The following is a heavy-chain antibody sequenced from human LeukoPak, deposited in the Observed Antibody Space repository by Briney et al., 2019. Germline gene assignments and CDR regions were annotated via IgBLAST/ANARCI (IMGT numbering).Heavy chain of an antibody. CDR3: ARSVVGANVDY. CDR1: GYTFTSYY. J-gene: IGHJ4*02. Sequence: ASVKVSCKASGYTFTSYYMHWVRQAPGQGLEWMGITNPSGGSTSYAQKFQGRVTMTRDTSTSTVYMELSSLRSEDTAVYYCARSVVGANVDYWGQGTLVTVSS. V-gene: IGHV1-46*01. D-gene: IGHD1-26*01. CDR2: TNPSGGST.